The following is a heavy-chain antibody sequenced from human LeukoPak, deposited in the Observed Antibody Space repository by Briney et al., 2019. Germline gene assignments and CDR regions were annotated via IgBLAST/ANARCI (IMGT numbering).Heavy chain of an antibody. D-gene: IGHD2-2*01. V-gene: IGHV3-74*01. CDR2: SDGSIT. Sequence: GGSLRLSCAASGFTFSSYWMHWVRQAPGKGLVWVSRSDGSITTYADSVRGRFTISRDNAKSTLYLQMNSLKAEDTAVYYCASSTQISKYADYWGQGALVTVSS. CDR3: ASSTQISKYADY. CDR1: GFTFSSYW. J-gene: IGHJ4*02.